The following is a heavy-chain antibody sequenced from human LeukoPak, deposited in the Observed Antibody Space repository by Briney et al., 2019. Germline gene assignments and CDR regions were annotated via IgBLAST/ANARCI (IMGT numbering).Heavy chain of an antibody. Sequence: ASVKVSCKASGGTFSSYAISWVRQAPGQGLEWMGRIIPIFGTANYAQKFQGRVTMTRDTSTSTVYMELSSLRSEDTAVYYCASRNEYSSGWYNFDYWGQGTLVTVSS. J-gene: IGHJ4*02. D-gene: IGHD6-19*01. V-gene: IGHV1-69*05. CDR1: GGTFSSYA. CDR3: ASRNEYSSGWYNFDY. CDR2: IIPIFGTA.